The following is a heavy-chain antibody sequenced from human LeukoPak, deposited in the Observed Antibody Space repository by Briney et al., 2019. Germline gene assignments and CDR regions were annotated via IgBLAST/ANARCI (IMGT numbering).Heavy chain of an antibody. J-gene: IGHJ5*02. V-gene: IGHV1-2*02. Sequence: ASVKVSCTASGYTFTGYYMHWVRQATGQGLEWMGWINPNSGGTNYAQKFQGRDTMTRDTSITTAYMELSSLRSHDTAVYFCARDLAYGDPPSGFDPWGQGTLVTV. CDR1: GYTFTGYY. D-gene: IGHD4-17*01. CDR3: ARDLAYGDPPSGFDP. CDR2: INPNSGGT.